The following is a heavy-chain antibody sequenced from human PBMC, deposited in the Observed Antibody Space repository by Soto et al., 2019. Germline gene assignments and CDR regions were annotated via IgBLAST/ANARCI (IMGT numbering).Heavy chain of an antibody. CDR3: TRAPRIADF. CDR1: GFSLRAYY. V-gene: IGHV3-11*01. D-gene: IGHD2-21*01. J-gene: IGHJ4*02. Sequence: PGGPLRLPCAASGFSLRAYYMTWIRQAPGKGLEWLSYINPGGDVIKYADSVKGRFTISRDNAKKSLYLHMNNLRAEDTAVYSCTRAPRIADFWGQGTLVTVSS. CDR2: INPGGDVI.